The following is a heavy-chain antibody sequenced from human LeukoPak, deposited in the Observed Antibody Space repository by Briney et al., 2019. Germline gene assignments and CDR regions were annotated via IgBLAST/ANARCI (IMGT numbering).Heavy chain of an antibody. CDR3: ARGGNCSGGSCYSDRGWFDP. Sequence: SETLSLTCTVSGGSISSYYWSWIRQPPGKGLEWIGYIYYSGSTNYNPSLRSRVTISVDTSKNQFSLKLSFVTAADTAVYYCARGGNCSGGSCYSDRGWFDPWGQGTLVTVSS. J-gene: IGHJ5*02. CDR1: GGSISSYY. D-gene: IGHD2-15*01. CDR2: IYYSGST. V-gene: IGHV4-59*01.